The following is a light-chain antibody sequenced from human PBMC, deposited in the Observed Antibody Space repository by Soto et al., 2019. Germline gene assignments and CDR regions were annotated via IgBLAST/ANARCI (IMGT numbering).Light chain of an antibody. J-gene: IGKJ1*01. CDR2: ATS. CDR1: QGIRND. Sequence: IQMTQSPSSLSASVGDRVTITCRASQGIRNDLGWYQQKPGKAPQLLIYATSSLQSGVPSRFSGSGSGTDFTLTITSLQPEDFATYYCLQDYKYPWTFGQGTKVDIK. V-gene: IGKV1-6*01. CDR3: LQDYKYPWT.